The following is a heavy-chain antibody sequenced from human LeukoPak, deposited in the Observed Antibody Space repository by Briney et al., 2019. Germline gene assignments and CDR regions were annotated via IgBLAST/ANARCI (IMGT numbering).Heavy chain of an antibody. CDR3: ARDRVLHYFDY. CDR1: GFTSSSYG. Sequence: GGSLRLSCAASGFTSSSYGMHWVRQAPGKGLEWVAVIWYDGSDKYYADSVKGRFTISRDNSKNTLYLQMTSLRADDTAVYYCARDRVLHYFDYWGQGALVTVSS. V-gene: IGHV3-33*01. D-gene: IGHD3-16*01. CDR2: IWYDGSDK. J-gene: IGHJ4*02.